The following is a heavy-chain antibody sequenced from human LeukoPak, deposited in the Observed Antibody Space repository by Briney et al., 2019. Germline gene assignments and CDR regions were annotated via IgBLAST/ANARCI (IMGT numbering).Heavy chain of an antibody. CDR1: GGSISSGDYY. D-gene: IGHD3-22*01. Sequence: SQTLSLTCTVSGGSISSGDYYWSWIRQPPGKGLEWIGYIYYSGSAYYNPSLKRRVTISVDRSKNQFSLKLSSVTAADTAVYYCARALTYYYDSSGYYKSYDAFDIWGQGTMVTVSS. CDR2: IYYSGSA. J-gene: IGHJ3*02. CDR3: ARALTYYYDSSGYYKSYDAFDI. V-gene: IGHV4-30-4*01.